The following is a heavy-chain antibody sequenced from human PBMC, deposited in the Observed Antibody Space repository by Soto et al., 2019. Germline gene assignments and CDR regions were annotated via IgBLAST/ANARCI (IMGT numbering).Heavy chain of an antibody. V-gene: IGHV3-53*01. D-gene: IGHD3-3*01. Sequence: GGSLRLSCEASAFSGSDNYMTWVRQAPGKRLEWVSVIDTAGRTNYAESVKGRFTISRDNAKNTLHLQMNCLRAEDTAVYYCARGATYYDFWSGYYTSYTYYGMDVWGQGTTVTVSS. CDR2: IDTAGRT. J-gene: IGHJ6*02. CDR1: AFSGSDNY. CDR3: ARGATYYDFWSGYYTSYTYYGMDV.